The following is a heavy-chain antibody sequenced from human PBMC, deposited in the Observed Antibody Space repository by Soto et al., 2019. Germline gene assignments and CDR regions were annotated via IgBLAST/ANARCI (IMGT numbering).Heavy chain of an antibody. Sequence: SETLSLTCTVSGDSISDSTYYWGWVRQSPGQGLEWFGSIYYVGTTFYNPSLKSRLTISVDTSKNQFSLKLSSVSAADTAIYYCARSNSGYYKWFDPWGQGTLVTVSS. V-gene: IGHV4-39*01. CDR3: ARSNSGYYKWFDP. J-gene: IGHJ5*02. CDR2: IYYVGTT. CDR1: GDSISDSTYY. D-gene: IGHD3-22*01.